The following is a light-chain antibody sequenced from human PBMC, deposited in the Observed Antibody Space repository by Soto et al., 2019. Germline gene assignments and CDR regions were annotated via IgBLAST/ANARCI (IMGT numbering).Light chain of an antibody. Sequence: QSVLTQPPSASGTPGQRVTISCSGSSSNIGSNYVYWYQQLPGTAPKLLIYSNNQRPSGVPDRFSGSKSGTSASLAISGLRSEDEADYYCAAWDDSLGGPVFGGGTKVTVL. CDR2: SNN. CDR1: SSNIGSNY. V-gene: IGLV1-47*02. CDR3: AAWDDSLGGPV. J-gene: IGLJ2*01.